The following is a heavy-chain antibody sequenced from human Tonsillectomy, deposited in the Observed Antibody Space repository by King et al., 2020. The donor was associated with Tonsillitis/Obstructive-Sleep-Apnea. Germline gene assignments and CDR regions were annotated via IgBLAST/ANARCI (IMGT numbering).Heavy chain of an antibody. CDR1: GGSFSGYY. J-gene: IGHJ4*02. Sequence: VQLQQWGAGLLKPSETLSLTCAVYGGSFSGYYWSWVRQPPGKGLEWIGESNHSGSTNYNPSLKGRVTISVDTSKKQFSLNLSSVTAADTAVYYCATTTGARIDYWGQGTLVTVSS. CDR2: SNHSGST. D-gene: IGHD1-1*01. V-gene: IGHV4-34*01. CDR3: ATTTGARIDY.